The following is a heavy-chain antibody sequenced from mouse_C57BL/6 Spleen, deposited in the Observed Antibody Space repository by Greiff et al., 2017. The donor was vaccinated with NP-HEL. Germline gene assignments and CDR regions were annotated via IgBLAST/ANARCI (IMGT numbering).Heavy chain of an antibody. Sequence: EVQLQQSGPELVKPGASVKISCKASGYTFTDYYMNWVKQSHGKSLEWIGDINPNNGGTSYNQKFKGKATLTVDKSSSTAYMELRSLTSEDSAVYYCARGRGSSYAMDYWGQGTSVTVSS. CDR2: INPNNGGT. V-gene: IGHV1-26*01. CDR3: ARGRGSSYAMDY. J-gene: IGHJ4*01. D-gene: IGHD1-1*01. CDR1: GYTFTDYY.